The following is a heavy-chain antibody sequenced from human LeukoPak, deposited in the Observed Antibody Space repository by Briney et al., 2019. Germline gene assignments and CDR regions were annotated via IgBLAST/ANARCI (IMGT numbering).Heavy chain of an antibody. J-gene: IGHJ6*02. CDR3: ARALRPDCSGGSCYLRSFYYYYYGMDV. Sequence: ASLKVSCKASGYTFTSYGISWVRQAPGQGLEWMGWISAYNGNTNYAQKLQGRVTMTTDTSTSTAYMELRSLRSDDTAVYYCARALRPDCSGGSCYLRSFYYYYYGMDVWGQGTTVTVSS. CDR2: ISAYNGNT. D-gene: IGHD2-15*01. V-gene: IGHV1-18*01. CDR1: GYTFTSYG.